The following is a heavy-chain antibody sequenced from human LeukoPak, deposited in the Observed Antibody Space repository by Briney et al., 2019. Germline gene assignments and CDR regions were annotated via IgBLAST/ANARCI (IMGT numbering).Heavy chain of an antibody. Sequence: GASVKVSCKASGYTFTSYYMHWVRQAPGQGLEWMGIINPSGGSTSYAQKFQGRVTMTRDMSTSTVYMELSSLRSDDTAVYYCARGQQLATPYYYYYYMDVWGKGTTVTISS. D-gene: IGHD6-13*01. CDR2: INPSGGST. V-gene: IGHV1-46*01. J-gene: IGHJ6*03. CDR3: ARGQQLATPYYYYYYMDV. CDR1: GYTFTSYY.